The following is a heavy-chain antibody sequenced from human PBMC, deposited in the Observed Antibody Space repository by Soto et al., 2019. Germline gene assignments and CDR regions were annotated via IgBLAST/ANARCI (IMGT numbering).Heavy chain of an antibody. J-gene: IGHJ4*02. CDR1: GGSISSGGYY. Sequence: SETLSLTCTVSGGSISSGGYYWSWIRQHPGKGLEWIGYIYYSGSTNYNPSLKSRVTISVDTPKNQFSLKLSSVTAADTAVYYCARRYGGNFDYWGQGTLVTVS. CDR2: IYYSGST. CDR3: ARRYGGNFDY. D-gene: IGHD3-16*01. V-gene: IGHV4-61*08.